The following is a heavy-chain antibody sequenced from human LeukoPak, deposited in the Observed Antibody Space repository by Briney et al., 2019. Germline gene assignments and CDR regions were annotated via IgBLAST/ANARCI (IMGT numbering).Heavy chain of an antibody. V-gene: IGHV4-30-4*08. CDR1: GGSISSGGYY. CDR2: IYYSGST. J-gene: IGHJ4*02. Sequence: SETLSLTCTVSGGSISSGGYYWSWIRQPPGKGLEWIGYIYYSGSTYYNPSLKSRVTISVDTSKNQFSLKLSSVTAADTAVYYCARDLACSSTSCYYFDYWGQGTLVTVSS. D-gene: IGHD2-2*01. CDR3: ARDLACSSTSCYYFDY.